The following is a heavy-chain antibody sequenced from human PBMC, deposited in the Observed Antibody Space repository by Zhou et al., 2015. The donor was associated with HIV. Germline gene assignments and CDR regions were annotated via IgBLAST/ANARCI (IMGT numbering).Heavy chain of an antibody. CDR1: GFTFDDYA. J-gene: IGHJ4*02. D-gene: IGHD5-18*01. CDR2: ISSSSSYI. V-gene: IGHV3-21*01. CDR3: ARDRGYSYGYFDY. Sequence: EVQLVESGGGLVQPGRSLRLSCAVSGFTFDDYAMHWVRQPPGKGLEWVSSISSSSSYIYYADSVKGRFTISRDNAKNSLYLQMNSLRAEDTAVYYCARDRGYSYGYFDYWGQGTLVTVSS.